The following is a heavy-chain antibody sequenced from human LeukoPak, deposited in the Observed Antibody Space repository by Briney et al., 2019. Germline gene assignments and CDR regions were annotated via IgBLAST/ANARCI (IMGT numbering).Heavy chain of an antibody. Sequence: ASVKVSCKASGYTFTSYDINWVRQATGQGLEWMEWMNPNSGNTGYAQKFQGRVTMTRNTSISTAYMELSSLRSEDTAVYYCARGGKDTIVLYYYYYMDVWGKGTTVTVSS. CDR1: GYTFTSYD. V-gene: IGHV1-8*01. CDR2: MNPNSGNT. CDR3: ARGGKDTIVLYYYYYMDV. J-gene: IGHJ6*03. D-gene: IGHD3-3*01.